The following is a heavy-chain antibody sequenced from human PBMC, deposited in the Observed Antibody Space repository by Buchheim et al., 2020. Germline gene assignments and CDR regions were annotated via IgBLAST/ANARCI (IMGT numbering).Heavy chain of an antibody. CDR1: GGSITTNNL. D-gene: IGHD6-6*01. J-gene: IGHJ4*02. V-gene: IGHV4-4*02. Sequence: QVQLQESGPGLVKPSGTLSLTCGVSGGSITTNNLWTWVRQPPGKGLVWIGEIYHSGTTYYNLSLKSRVSISVDTSNNIFSLNLNSVTAADTAVYFCARLMAHSSLSRGYFDFWGQGTL. CDR3: ARLMAHSSLSRGYFDF. CDR2: IYHSGTT.